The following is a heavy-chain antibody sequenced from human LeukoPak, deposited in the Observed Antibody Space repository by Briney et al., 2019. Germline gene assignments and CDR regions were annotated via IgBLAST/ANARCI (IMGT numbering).Heavy chain of an antibody. J-gene: IGHJ4*02. D-gene: IGHD6-25*01. CDR1: GFTFSSYW. CDR2: INSDGSST. V-gene: IGHV3-74*01. Sequence: GGSLRLSCAASGFTFSSYWMHWVRQAPGKGLVWVSRINSDGSSTSYADSVKGRFTISRDNAKNTLYLQMNSLRAEDTAVYYCASQRGSKAGDDWGQGTLVTVSS. CDR3: ASQRGSKAGDD.